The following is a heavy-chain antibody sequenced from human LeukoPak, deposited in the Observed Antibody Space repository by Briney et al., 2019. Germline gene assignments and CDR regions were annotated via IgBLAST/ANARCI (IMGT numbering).Heavy chain of an antibody. CDR2: INPISGGT. D-gene: IGHD5-24*01. CDR3: TLYNH. Sequence: ASVKVSCKASGYTFTGYDMHWVRQAPGQRLEWVGWINPISGGTHYAQKFQGRVTMTRDTSINTAYMEVSRLGSDDTAVYYCTLYNHWGQGTLVTVSS. V-gene: IGHV1-2*02. CDR1: GYTFTGYD. J-gene: IGHJ4*02.